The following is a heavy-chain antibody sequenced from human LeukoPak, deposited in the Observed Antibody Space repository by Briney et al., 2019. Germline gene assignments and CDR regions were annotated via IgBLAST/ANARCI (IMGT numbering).Heavy chain of an antibody. D-gene: IGHD5-18*01. CDR1: GGSISSGDYY. J-gene: IGHJ4*02. Sequence: SQTLSLTRNVSGGSISSGDYYWSWIRQPPGKGLEWIGYIYYSGSTYYNPSLKSRVTISVDTSKNQFSLKLSSVTAADTAVYYCARIAWGYSYARLDYWGQGTLVTVSS. V-gene: IGHV4-30-4*01. CDR3: ARIAWGYSYARLDY. CDR2: IYYSGST.